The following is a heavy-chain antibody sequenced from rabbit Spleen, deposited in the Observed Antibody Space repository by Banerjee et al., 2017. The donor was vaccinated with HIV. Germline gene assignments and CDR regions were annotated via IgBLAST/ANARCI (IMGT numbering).Heavy chain of an antibody. CDR1: GFSFSDRDV. CDR2: INTRTGNT. J-gene: IGHJ6*01. D-gene: IGHD8-1*01. CDR3: ARDTGSSFSSYGMDL. V-gene: IGHV1S45*01. Sequence: QEQLEESGGDLVKPEGSLTLTCTASGFSFSDRDVMCWVRQAPGKGLEWIACINTRTGNTAYASWAKGRFTISKTSSTTVTLRMTSLTAADRAAYFCARDTGSSFSSYGMDLWGPGTLVTVS.